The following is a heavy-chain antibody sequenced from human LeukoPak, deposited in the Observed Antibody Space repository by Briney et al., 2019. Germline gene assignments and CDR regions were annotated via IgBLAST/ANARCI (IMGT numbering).Heavy chain of an antibody. Sequence: PSETLSLTCTVSGDSINSGNYYWGWIRQPPGKGLEWIGSIYYSGSAYYKWPLKSRATISIDTSKNQFSLRLTSVTAADTAVYYCAREILRLGELSDFDYWGQGTLVTVSS. CDR1: GDSINSGNYY. CDR3: AREILRLGELSDFDY. D-gene: IGHD3-16*02. CDR2: IYYSGSA. J-gene: IGHJ4*02. V-gene: IGHV4-39*07.